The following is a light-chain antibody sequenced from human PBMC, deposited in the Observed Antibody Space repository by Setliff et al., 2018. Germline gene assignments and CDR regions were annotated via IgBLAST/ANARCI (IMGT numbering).Light chain of an antibody. CDR3: SSYAGSNTPYV. J-gene: IGLJ1*01. CDR1: SSDVGGYNY. V-gene: IGLV2-8*01. Sequence: QSALTQPPSASGSPGQSVTISCTGTSSDVGGYNYVSWYQQHPGKAPKLMIYEVSXXXSGVPDRFSGSKSGNTASLTVSGLQAEDEADYYCSSYAGSNTPYVFGTGTKVTVL. CDR2: EVS.